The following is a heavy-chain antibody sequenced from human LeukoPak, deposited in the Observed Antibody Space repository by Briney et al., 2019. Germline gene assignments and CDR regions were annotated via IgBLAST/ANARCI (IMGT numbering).Heavy chain of an antibody. CDR2: INHSGST. Sequence: SETLSLTCAVYGGSFSGYYWSWIREPPGKGLEWSGEINHSGSTNYNPSLTSRVTISVDTSKNQFSLKLSSVTAADTAGYYCASRAAASYYYYYMDVWGKGATVTVSS. CDR1: GGSFSGYY. CDR3: ASRAAASYYYYYMDV. J-gene: IGHJ6*03. D-gene: IGHD6-13*01. V-gene: IGHV4-34*01.